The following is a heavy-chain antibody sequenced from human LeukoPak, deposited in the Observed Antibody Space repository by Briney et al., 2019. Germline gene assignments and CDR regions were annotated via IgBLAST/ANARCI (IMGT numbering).Heavy chain of an antibody. V-gene: IGHV3-33*06. Sequence: GRSLRLSCAASGFTFSSYGVHWVRQAPGKGLEWVAVIWYDGSNKYYADSVKGRFTISRDNSKNTLYLQMNSLRAEDTAVYYCAKGGGSSSWPYFDYWGQGTLVTVSS. D-gene: IGHD6-13*01. CDR1: GFTFSSYG. J-gene: IGHJ4*02. CDR2: IWYDGSNK. CDR3: AKGGGSSSWPYFDY.